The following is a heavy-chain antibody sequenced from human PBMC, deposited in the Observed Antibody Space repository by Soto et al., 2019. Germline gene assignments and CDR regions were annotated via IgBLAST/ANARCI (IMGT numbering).Heavy chain of an antibody. Sequence: GGSLRLSCAASGFTFSSYAMHWVRQAPGKGLEWVAVISYDGSNKYYADSVKGRFTISRDNSKNTLYLQMNSLRAEDTAVYYCARDTSYDSSGPPFYWGQGTLVTVSS. CDR1: GFTFSSYA. J-gene: IGHJ4*02. V-gene: IGHV3-30-3*01. CDR2: ISYDGSNK. CDR3: ARDTSYDSSGPPFY. D-gene: IGHD3-22*01.